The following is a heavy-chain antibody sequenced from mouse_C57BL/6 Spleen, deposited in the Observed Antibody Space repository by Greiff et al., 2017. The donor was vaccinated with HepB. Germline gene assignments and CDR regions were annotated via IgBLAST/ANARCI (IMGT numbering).Heavy chain of an antibody. V-gene: IGHV1-9*01. CDR1: GYTFTGYW. CDR3: ARYYGYAGVPRLDY. J-gene: IGHJ4*01. CDR2: ILPGSGST. D-gene: IGHD2-2*01. Sequence: VQLQQSGAELMKPGASVKLSCKATGYTFTGYWIEWVKQRPGHGLEWIGEILPGSGSTNYNEKFKGKATFTADTSSNTAYMTLSNLTTEDSAIYSCARYYGYAGVPRLDYWGQGTSVTVSS.